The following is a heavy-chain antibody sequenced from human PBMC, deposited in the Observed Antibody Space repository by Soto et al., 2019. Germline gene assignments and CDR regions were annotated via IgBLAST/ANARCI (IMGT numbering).Heavy chain of an antibody. CDR3: ARTYYDFLTGYPEGNWFDP. V-gene: IGHV1-18*01. Sequence: ASVKVSCKASGYTFTRSGISWVRQAPGQGLEWMGWISTYNGNTKYAQTFQGRVTITTDTSTSTAHMEVRRLRSDDTAVYYCARTYYDFLTGYPEGNWFDPWGQGTLVTVSS. CDR2: ISTYNGNT. D-gene: IGHD3-9*01. J-gene: IGHJ5*02. CDR1: GYTFTRSG.